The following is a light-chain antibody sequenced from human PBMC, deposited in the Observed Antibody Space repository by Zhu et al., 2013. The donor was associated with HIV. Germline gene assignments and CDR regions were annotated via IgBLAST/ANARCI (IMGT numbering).Light chain of an antibody. CDR1: SSDIGAYNY. J-gene: IGLJ3*02. V-gene: IGLV2-8*01. Sequence: QSALTQPPSASGSPGQSVAISCTGTSSDIGAYNYVSWYQHHAGKAPKLMIYEVSKRPSGVPDRFSGSKSGNTASLTVSGLQAEDEADYYCTSYTTSTTWVFGGGTKVTVL. CDR3: TSYTTSTTWV. CDR2: EVS.